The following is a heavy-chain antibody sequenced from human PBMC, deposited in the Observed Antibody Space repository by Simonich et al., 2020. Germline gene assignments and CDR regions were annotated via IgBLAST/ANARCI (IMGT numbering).Heavy chain of an antibody. Sequence: QVQLVQSGAEVKKPGASVKVSCKASGYTFHSYDINGVRHATGQGHEWMGWMNPNSGNTCYAKKFQGRVTITMNPSRSTAYMERGSLRSEDTAVYYCAGGRGGMSRGYVDYGGQGTLVTVSS. V-gene: IGHV1-8*03. D-gene: IGHD2-15*01. CDR2: MNPNSGNT. J-gene: IGHJ4*02. CDR3: AGGRGGMSRGYVDY. CDR1: GYTFHSYD.